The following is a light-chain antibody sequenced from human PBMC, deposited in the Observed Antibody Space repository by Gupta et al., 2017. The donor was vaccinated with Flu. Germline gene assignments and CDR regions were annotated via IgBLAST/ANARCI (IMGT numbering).Light chain of an antibody. CDR3: GAWDTSLSAVV. CDR2: ENN. J-gene: IGLJ1*01. V-gene: IGLV1-51*02. CDR1: RSNVGSSY. Sequence: QSVLTQPPSVSAAPGQQVTISCSGSRSNVGSSYVSWYQQFPGTAPKVLLYENNNRPSGIPDRFSGSKSGTSATLGITGLQTGDEADYYCGAWDTSLSAVVFGTGTRVTVL.